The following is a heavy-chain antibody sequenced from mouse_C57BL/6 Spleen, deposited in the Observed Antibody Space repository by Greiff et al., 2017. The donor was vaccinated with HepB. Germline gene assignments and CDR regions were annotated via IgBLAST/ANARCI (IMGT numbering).Heavy chain of an antibody. D-gene: IGHD2-1*01. Sequence: EVNLVESGGGLVKPGGSLKLSCAASGFTFSDYGMHWVRQAPEKGLEWVAYISSGSSTIYYADTVKGRFTISRDNAKNTLFLQMTSLRSEDTAMYYCARLGNYGYAMDYWGQGTSVTVSS. CDR2: ISSGSSTI. CDR3: ARLGNYGYAMDY. V-gene: IGHV5-17*01. CDR1: GFTFSDYG. J-gene: IGHJ4*01.